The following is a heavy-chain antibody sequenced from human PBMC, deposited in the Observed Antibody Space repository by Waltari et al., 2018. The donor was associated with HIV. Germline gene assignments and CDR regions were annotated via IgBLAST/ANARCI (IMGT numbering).Heavy chain of an antibody. Sequence: VQLVESGGGLIQPGGSLSLSCAASGFSVSDNYMSWVRQAPGKRPEWVSVVYRGGSTDYADSVRGRFTTSRDESKNMLYLQMNSLRAEDTAVYYCARALTRGLWDSWGQGTLVSVSS. D-gene: IGHD2-2*01. J-gene: IGHJ4*02. CDR2: VYRGGST. CDR3: ARALTRGLWDS. CDR1: GFSVSDNY. V-gene: IGHV3-53*01.